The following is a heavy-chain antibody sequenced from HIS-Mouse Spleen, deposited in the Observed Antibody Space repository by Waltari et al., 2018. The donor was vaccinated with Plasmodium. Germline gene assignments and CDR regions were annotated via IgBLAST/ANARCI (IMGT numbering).Heavy chain of an antibody. CDR2: INHSGST. CDR3: ARAYYDFWSGYRFDY. Sequence: QVLLQQWGAGLLKPSETLSLTCAVYGGSFSGYYWSWSRQPPGKGLEWIGEINHSGSTTCYPYHKSRVTISVDTSKNQFSLKLSSVTAADTAVYYCARAYYDFWSGYRFDYWGQGTLVTVSS. D-gene: IGHD3-3*01. CDR1: GGSFSGYY. V-gene: IGHV4-34*01. J-gene: IGHJ4*02.